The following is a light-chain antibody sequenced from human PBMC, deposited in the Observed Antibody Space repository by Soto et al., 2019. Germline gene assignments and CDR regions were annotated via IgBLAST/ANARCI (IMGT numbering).Light chain of an antibody. CDR2: SAS. V-gene: IGKV3-20*01. Sequence: EIVLTQSPATLSLSPGERATLSCRASQSVSSYLAWYQQKPGQAPRLLIYSASSRATGVPTRFSGSGSGADYTLTISRLEPEDSAVYYCQQYGYSFWTFGQGTKVDIK. CDR1: QSVSSY. CDR3: QQYGYSFWT. J-gene: IGKJ1*01.